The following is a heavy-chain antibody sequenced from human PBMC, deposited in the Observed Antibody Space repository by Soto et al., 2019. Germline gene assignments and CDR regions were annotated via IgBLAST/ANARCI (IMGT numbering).Heavy chain of an antibody. D-gene: IGHD2-2*01. CDR2: IYYSGST. CDR3: ARSVGYCSSTSCYAAGPRQYNWFDP. CDR1: GGSISSYY. V-gene: IGHV4-59*01. J-gene: IGHJ5*02. Sequence: SETLSLTCTVSGGSISSYYWSWIRQPPGEGLEWIGYIYYSGSTNYNPSLKSRVTISVDTSKNQFSLKLSSVTAADTAVYYCARSVGYCSSTSCYAAGPRQYNWFDPWGQGTLVTVSS.